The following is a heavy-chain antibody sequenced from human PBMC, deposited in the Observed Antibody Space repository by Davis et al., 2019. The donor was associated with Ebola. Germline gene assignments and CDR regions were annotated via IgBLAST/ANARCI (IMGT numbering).Heavy chain of an antibody. V-gene: IGHV3-11*06. D-gene: IGHD3-9*01. J-gene: IGHJ4*02. CDR3: ARGLLRYFDWLSYFDY. CDR1: GFTFSDYY. Sequence: GESLKISCAASGFTFSDYYINWIRQAPGRGLEWVSYISGSSTTSSTYTNYADSVKGRFTISRDNAKSTVYLQMNRLRGEDTAVYYCARGLLRYFDWLSYFDYWGQGTLVTVSS. CDR2: ISGSSTTSSTYT.